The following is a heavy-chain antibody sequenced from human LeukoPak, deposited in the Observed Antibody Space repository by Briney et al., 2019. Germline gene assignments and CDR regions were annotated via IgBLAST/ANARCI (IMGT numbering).Heavy chain of an antibody. J-gene: IGHJ5*02. CDR2: IIPIFGTA. CDR3: ARGGDYSNYGSVRFDP. CDR1: GGTFSSYA. Sequence: ASVKVSCKASGGTFSSYAISWVRQAPGQGLEWMGRIIPIFGTANYAQKFQGSVTITTDESTSTAYMELSSLRSEDTAVYYCARGGDYSNYGSVRFDPWGQGTLVTVSS. V-gene: IGHV1-69*05. D-gene: IGHD4-11*01.